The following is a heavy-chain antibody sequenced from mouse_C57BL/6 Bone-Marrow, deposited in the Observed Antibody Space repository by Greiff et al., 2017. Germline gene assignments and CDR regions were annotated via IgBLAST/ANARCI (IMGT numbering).Heavy chain of an antibody. V-gene: IGHV1-61*01. CDR2: IYPSDSET. J-gene: IGHJ3*01. Sequence: VQLQQPGAELVRPGSSVKLSCKASGYTFTSYWMDWVKQRPGQGLEWIGNIYPSDSETHYNQKFKDKATLTVDKSSSTAYMQLSSLTSEDSAVYYCARFITTVVARGFAYWGQGTLVTVSA. CDR1: GYTFTSYW. CDR3: ARFITTVVARGFAY. D-gene: IGHD1-1*01.